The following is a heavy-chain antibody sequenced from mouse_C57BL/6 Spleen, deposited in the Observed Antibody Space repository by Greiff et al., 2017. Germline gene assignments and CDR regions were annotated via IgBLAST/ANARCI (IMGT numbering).Heavy chain of an antibody. CDR3: ASYSNYGRGLYYYAMDY. J-gene: IGHJ4*01. D-gene: IGHD2-5*01. V-gene: IGHV1-82*01. Sequence: QVQLQQSGPELVKPGASVKISCKASGYAFSSSWMNWVKQRPGKGLEWIGRIYPGDGDTNYNGKFKGKATLTADKSSSTAYMQLSSLTSEDSAVYFCASYSNYGRGLYYYAMDYWGQGTSVTVSS. CDR2: IYPGDGDT. CDR1: GYAFSSSW.